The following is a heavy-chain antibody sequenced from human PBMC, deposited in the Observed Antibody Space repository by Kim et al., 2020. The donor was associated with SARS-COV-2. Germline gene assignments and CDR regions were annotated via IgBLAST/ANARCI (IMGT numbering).Heavy chain of an antibody. J-gene: IGHJ4*02. CDR1: GGSVSSRNYY. V-gene: IGHV4-39*01. CDR2: IYYSEST. D-gene: IGHD6-13*01. Sequence: SETLSLTCTVSGGSVSSRNYYWSWIRQPPGKGLEWIGSIYYSESTFYNPSLTSRVTISVDTSKNQFSLKLSSVAAADTAVYYCASLSSSWYTLADFWGQGTLVTVSS. CDR3: ASLSSSWYTLADF.